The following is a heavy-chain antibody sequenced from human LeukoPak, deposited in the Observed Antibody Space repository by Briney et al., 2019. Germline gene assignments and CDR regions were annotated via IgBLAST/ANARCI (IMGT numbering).Heavy chain of an antibody. CDR2: INHSGST. Sequence: SETLSLTCAVYGGSFSGYYWSWIRQPPGKGLEWIGEINHSGSTNYDPSLKSRVTISVDTSKNQFSLKLSSVTAADTAVYYCARGYYFDYWGQGTLVTVSS. CDR3: ARGYYFDY. V-gene: IGHV4-34*01. J-gene: IGHJ4*02. CDR1: GGSFSGYY.